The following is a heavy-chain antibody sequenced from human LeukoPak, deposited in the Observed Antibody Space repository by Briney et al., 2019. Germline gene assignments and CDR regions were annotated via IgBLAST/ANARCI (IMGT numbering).Heavy chain of an antibody. CDR2: IYSGGST. CDR3: ARDSVTVVRGVMGPHYFDY. V-gene: IGHV3-53*01. J-gene: IGHJ4*02. Sequence: PGGSLRLSCAASGFTVSSNYMSWVRQAPGKGLEWVSVIYSGGSTYYADSVKGRFTISRDNSKNTLYLQMNSLRAEDTAVYYCARDSVTVVRGVMGPHYFDYWGQGTLVTVSS. D-gene: IGHD3-10*01. CDR1: GFTVSSNY.